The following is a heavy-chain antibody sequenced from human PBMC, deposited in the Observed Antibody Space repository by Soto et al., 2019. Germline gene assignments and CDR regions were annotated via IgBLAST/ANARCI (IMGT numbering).Heavy chain of an antibody. V-gene: IGHV1-18*01. J-gene: IGHJ5*02. D-gene: IGHD6-13*01. Sequence: QVQLVQSGAEVKKPGASVKVSCKASGYTLTSYGISWVRQAPGQGLEWMGWISAYNGNSNYEQKLQGRITMTPDTSTSRAYMGLRSLRSDDTAVYSCARGASIAAARDWFDPWGQGTLVTVSS. CDR2: ISAYNGNS. CDR3: ARGASIAAARDWFDP. CDR1: GYTLTSYG.